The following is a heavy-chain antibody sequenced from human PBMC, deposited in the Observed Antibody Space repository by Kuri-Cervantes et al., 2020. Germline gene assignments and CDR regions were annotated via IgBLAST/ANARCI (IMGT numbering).Heavy chain of an antibody. CDR2: ISSSSTI. Sequence: GESLKISCAASGFTFSSYSMNWVRQAPGKGLEWVSYISSSSTIYYADSVKGRFTISRDNAKNSLYLQMNSLRDEDTAVYYCARAGKALDYWGQGTLVTVSS. D-gene: IGHD1-26*01. J-gene: IGHJ4*02. CDR1: GFTFSSYS. CDR3: ARAGKALDY. V-gene: IGHV3-48*02.